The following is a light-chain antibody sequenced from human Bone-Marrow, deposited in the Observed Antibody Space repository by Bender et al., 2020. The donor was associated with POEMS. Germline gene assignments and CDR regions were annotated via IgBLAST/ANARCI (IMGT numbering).Light chain of an antibody. CDR3: AAWDDTLSVWV. J-gene: IGLJ3*02. CDR1: SSNIGTNP. CDR2: RNN. Sequence: QSVLTQPPSASGTPGQRVTISCSGSSSNIGTNPVNWYQQLPGTAPKLLIYRNNQRPSGVPDRFSGSKSGTSASLAISGLRSEDEADYYCAAWDDTLSVWVFGGGTKLTVL. V-gene: IGLV1-47*01.